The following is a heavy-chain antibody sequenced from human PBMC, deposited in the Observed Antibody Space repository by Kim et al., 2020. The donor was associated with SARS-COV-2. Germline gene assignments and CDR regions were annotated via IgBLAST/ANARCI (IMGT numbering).Heavy chain of an antibody. D-gene: IGHD3-3*01. Sequence: ASVKVSCKASGYTFTSYGISWVRQAPGQGLEWMGWISAYNGNTNYAQKLQGRVTMTTDTSTSTAYMELRSLRSDDTAVYYCARWTIFGVVRGLDFDYWGQGTLVTVSS. CDR1: GYTFTSYG. V-gene: IGHV1-18*01. CDR2: ISAYNGNT. J-gene: IGHJ4*02. CDR3: ARWTIFGVVRGLDFDY.